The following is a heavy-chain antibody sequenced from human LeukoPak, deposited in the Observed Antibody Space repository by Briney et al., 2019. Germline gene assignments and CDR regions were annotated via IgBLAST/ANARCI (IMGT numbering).Heavy chain of an antibody. J-gene: IGHJ6*02. CDR1: GFTFSTYS. V-gene: IGHV3-21*04. CDR3: AKVIPAARGYYGMDV. CDR2: IGTSSTYI. D-gene: IGHD2-2*01. Sequence: PRGSLRLSCAASGFTFSTYSMHWVRQAPGKGLEWVSFIGTSSTYIYYADSVKGRFTISRDNAKNSLYLQMNSLRAEDTAVYYCAKVIPAARGYYGMDVWGQGTTVTVSS.